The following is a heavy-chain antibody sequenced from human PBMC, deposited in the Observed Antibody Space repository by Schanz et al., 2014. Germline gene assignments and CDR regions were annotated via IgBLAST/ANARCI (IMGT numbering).Heavy chain of an antibody. CDR1: GFTFSRYW. D-gene: IGHD2-15*01. V-gene: IGHV3-74*01. Sequence: EVQLVQSGGGLVQPGGSLRLSCAASGFTFSRYWMQWVRQAPGKGLVWVSRIYMAGSGRDYEDSVKGRFTVSRDNAKITLYLQMDSLRAEDTAVYYCARDNRQCSGPCSGGSCHPCGMDVWGQGTTVIVSS. J-gene: IGHJ6*02. CDR2: IYMAGSGR. CDR3: ARDNRQCSGPCSGGSCHPCGMDV.